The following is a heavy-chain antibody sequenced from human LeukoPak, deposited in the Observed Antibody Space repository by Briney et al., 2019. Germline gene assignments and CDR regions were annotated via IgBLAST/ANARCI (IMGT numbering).Heavy chain of an antibody. D-gene: IGHD1-26*01. J-gene: IGHJ3*02. CDR1: GFTVSSNY. V-gene: IGHV3-66*04. CDR3: TRQTSGNYYSYVFDI. CDR2: IFIGGST. Sequence: GGSLRLSCAASGFTVSSNYMTWVRQAPGKGLEWVSVIFIGGSTYYADSVKGRFTISRDNSKNTLYLQMNSLRAEDTAVYYCTRQTSGNYYSYVFDIWGQGTMVTVSS.